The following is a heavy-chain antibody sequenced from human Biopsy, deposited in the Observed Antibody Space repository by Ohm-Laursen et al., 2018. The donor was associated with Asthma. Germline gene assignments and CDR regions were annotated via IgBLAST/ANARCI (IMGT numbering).Heavy chain of an antibody. CDR1: GFAVSRDY. J-gene: IGHJ4*02. CDR2: IYSGGTS. CDR3: ARGDINNWSHYYFDY. V-gene: IGHV3-53*01. D-gene: IGHD1-20*01. Sequence: LRLSCAASGFAVSRDYMFWVRQAPGKGLEWVSGIYSGGTSHTAVSVRVRFTISSDYCKNQLYLQMHSPRAEDAAVYYCARGDINNWSHYYFDYWGQGTLVTVSS.